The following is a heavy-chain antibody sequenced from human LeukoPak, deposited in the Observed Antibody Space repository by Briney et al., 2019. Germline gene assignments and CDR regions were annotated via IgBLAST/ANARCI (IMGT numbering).Heavy chain of an antibody. CDR1: GYSFTSYW. CDR3: ASPGAPNCYDSSGYHPFQH. CDR2: IYPGDSDT. J-gene: IGHJ1*01. Sequence: GESLKISCKGSGYSFTSYWIGWVRQMPGKGLEWMGIIYPGDSDTRYSPSFQGQVTISADKSISTAYLQWSSLKASDTAMYYCASPGAPNCYDSSGYHPFQHWGQGTLVTVSS. D-gene: IGHD3-22*01. V-gene: IGHV5-51*01.